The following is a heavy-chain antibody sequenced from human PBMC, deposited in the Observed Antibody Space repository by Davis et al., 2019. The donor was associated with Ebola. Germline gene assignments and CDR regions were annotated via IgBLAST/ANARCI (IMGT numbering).Heavy chain of an antibody. CDR1: GYSFDAYY. V-gene: IGHV1-2*02. Sequence: ASVKVSCKASGYSFDAYYLYWVRQAPGQGLEWMGWINPNSGASDSAQRFQGRVTMTRDTSINTAYMVLSSLKSDDTAVYYCARGEMLWFGEPPRGSRFDPWGQGSLVTVSS. CDR3: ARGEMLWFGEPPRGSRFDP. CDR2: INPNSGAS. D-gene: IGHD3-10*01. J-gene: IGHJ5*02.